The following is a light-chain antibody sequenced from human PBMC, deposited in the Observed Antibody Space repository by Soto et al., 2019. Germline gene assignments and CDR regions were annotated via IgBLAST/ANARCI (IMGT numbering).Light chain of an antibody. V-gene: IGLV1-47*01. CDR3: QSYDSSLSGYVV. CDR2: RNN. CDR1: SSNIGDNY. J-gene: IGLJ2*01. Sequence: QSVLTQPPSASGTPGQRVTISCSGSSSNIGDNYVYWYQQLPGTAPKLLMSRNNQRPSGVPDRFSGSKSGTSASLAITGLQAEDEADYYCQSYDSSLSGYVVFGGGTKLTVL.